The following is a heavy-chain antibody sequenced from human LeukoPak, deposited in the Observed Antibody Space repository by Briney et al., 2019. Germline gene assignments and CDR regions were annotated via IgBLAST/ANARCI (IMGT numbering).Heavy chain of an antibody. D-gene: IGHD2-2*02. V-gene: IGHV4-59*01. CDR3: ARDMSAAAIPTYSNWFDP. Sequence: SETLSLTCTVSGGSISSYYWSWIRQPPGKGLEWIGYIYYSGSTNYNPSLKSRVTISVDTSKNQFSLKLSSVTAADTAVYYCARDMSAAAIPTYSNWFDPWGQGTLVTVSS. CDR1: GGSISSYY. J-gene: IGHJ5*02. CDR2: IYYSGST.